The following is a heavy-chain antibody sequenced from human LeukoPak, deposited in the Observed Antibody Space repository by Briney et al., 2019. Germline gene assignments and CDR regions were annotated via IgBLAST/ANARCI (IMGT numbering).Heavy chain of an antibody. D-gene: IGHD6-13*01. V-gene: IGHV3-23*01. CDR2: VAGNGGTT. Sequence: GGSLRLSCAASGFTFSTYGMSWVRQAPGKGPEWISAVAGNGGTTYSADSVKGRFTISRDNSKNTPYLQMKSLSAEDTAIYYCAKEIATSKPYFFDYWGLGTLVTVSS. J-gene: IGHJ4*02. CDR3: AKEIATSKPYFFDY. CDR1: GFTFSTYG.